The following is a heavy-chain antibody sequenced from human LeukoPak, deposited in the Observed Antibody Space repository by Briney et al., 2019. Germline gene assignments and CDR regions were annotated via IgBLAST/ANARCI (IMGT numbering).Heavy chain of an antibody. CDR3: AKRGVVIRVFLVGFHKEAYYFDS. V-gene: IGHV3-11*01. Sequence: PGGSLRLSCAASGFTFSDYYMSWIRQAPGKGLEWVSYISSSGSTIYYADSVKGRFTISRDNAKNSLYLQMNSLGAEDTAVYFCAKRGVVIRVFLVGFHKEAYYFDSWGQGALVTVSS. D-gene: IGHD3-10*01. CDR2: ISSSGSTI. J-gene: IGHJ4*02. CDR1: GFTFSDYY.